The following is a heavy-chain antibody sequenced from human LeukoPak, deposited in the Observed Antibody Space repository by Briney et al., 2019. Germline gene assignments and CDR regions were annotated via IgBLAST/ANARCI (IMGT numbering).Heavy chain of an antibody. CDR2: IFSGGST. CDR3: VRDRVLGAFDI. D-gene: IGHD3-16*01. Sequence: PSETLSLTCTVSGGSITGYYWSWIRQPPGKGLEWIGYIFSGGSTNYNPSLKSRVTISVDTSKNQFSLKLSSVTAADTAVYYCVRDRVLGAFDIWGQGTMVTVSS. V-gene: IGHV4-59*01. CDR1: GGSITGYY. J-gene: IGHJ3*02.